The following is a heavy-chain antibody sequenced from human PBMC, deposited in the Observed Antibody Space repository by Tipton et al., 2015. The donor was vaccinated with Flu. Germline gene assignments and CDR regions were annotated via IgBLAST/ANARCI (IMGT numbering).Heavy chain of an antibody. J-gene: IGHJ5*02. CDR3: AKDISGYDEYNGFDP. Sequence: SLRLSCAASGFTFDDYAMHWVRQAPGKGLEWVSGISWNSGSIGYADSVKGRFTISRDNAKNSLYLQMNSLRAEDTALYYCAKDISGYDEYNGFDPWGQGTLVTVSS. CDR1: GFTFDDYA. V-gene: IGHV3-9*01. CDR2: ISWNSGSI. D-gene: IGHD5-12*01.